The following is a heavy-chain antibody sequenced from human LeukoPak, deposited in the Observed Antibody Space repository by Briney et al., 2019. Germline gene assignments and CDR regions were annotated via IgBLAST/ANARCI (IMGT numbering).Heavy chain of an antibody. CDR3: ARGRRYYDSSGYYYALTPLDY. V-gene: IGHV4-34*01. CDR1: GGSFSGYY. Sequence: SETLSLTCAVYGGSFSGYYWSWIRQPPGKGLEWIGEINHSGSTNYNPSLKSRVTISVDTSKNQFSLKLSSVTAADTAAYYCARGRRYYDSSGYYYALTPLDYWGRGTLVTVSS. CDR2: INHSGST. D-gene: IGHD3-22*01. J-gene: IGHJ4*02.